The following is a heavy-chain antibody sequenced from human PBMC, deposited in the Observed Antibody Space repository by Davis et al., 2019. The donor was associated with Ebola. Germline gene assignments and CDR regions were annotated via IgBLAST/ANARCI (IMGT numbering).Heavy chain of an antibody. CDR1: GGSISSSSHY. CDR2: ISYSGST. J-gene: IGHJ6*02. V-gene: IGHV4-39*01. Sequence: SETLSLTCTVSGGSISSSSHYWGWIRQPPGKGLQWIGSISYSGSTYYNPSLWSRIAISVDTSKDQFSLKLSSVTAADTAVYYCAKHERESGSYYYYGMDVWGQGTTVTVSS. CDR3: AKHERESGSYYYYGMDV. D-gene: IGHD3-10*01.